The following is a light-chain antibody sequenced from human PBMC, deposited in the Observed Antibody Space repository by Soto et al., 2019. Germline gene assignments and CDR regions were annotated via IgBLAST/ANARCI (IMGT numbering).Light chain of an antibody. Sequence: QSVLTQPASVSGSPGQSITISCTGTNSDVGGYNYVSWYQQHPGKAPKLMIYDVSNRPSEVSNRFSASKSGNTASLTISGLQAEDEADYYFSSFTASNTMVFGGGTKVTVL. CDR3: SSFTASNTMV. J-gene: IGLJ2*01. CDR2: DVS. V-gene: IGLV2-14*03. CDR1: NSDVGGYNY.